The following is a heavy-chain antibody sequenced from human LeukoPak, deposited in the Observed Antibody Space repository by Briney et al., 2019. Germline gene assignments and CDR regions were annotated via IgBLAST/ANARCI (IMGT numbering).Heavy chain of an antibody. Sequence: GVPLRLSCAASGFTFSSYGMHWVRQAPGKGLEWVAVISYDGSNKYYADSVKGRFTISRDNSKNTLYLQMNSLRAEDTAVYYCAKDLYDSSGFSTIGSDYWGQGTLVTVSS. CDR3: AKDLYDSSGFSTIGSDY. CDR1: GFTFSSYG. V-gene: IGHV3-30*18. J-gene: IGHJ4*02. CDR2: ISYDGSNK. D-gene: IGHD3-22*01.